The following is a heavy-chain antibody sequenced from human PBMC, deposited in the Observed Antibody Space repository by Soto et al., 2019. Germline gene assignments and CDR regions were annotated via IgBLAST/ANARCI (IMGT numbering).Heavy chain of an antibody. V-gene: IGHV3-23*01. J-gene: IGHJ4*02. CDR1: GFRFGSYA. CDR3: ARERGYSVFGNQDFDY. D-gene: IGHD5-12*01. CDR2: ISKSGDLT. Sequence: EVQLLESGGGLVQPGGSLRLSCAASGFRFGSYAMSWVRQVPGKGMEWVSAISKSGDLTFYADSVRGRHTISRDNSTNTVSLQMDNLRVEDTAAYFCARERGYSVFGNQDFDYGGQGTLVTGSS.